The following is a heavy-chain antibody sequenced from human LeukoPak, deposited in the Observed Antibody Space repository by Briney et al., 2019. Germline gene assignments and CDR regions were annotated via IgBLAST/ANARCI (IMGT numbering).Heavy chain of an antibody. CDR3: ARDLITYYDSSGSYGMDV. V-gene: IGHV1-46*01. CDR2: ISPSGGST. Sequence: ASVKVSCKASGGTFSSYAISWVRQAPGQGLEWMGIISPSGGSTSYAQKFQGRVTMTRDTSTSTVYMELSSLRSEDTAVYYCARDLITYYDSSGSYGMDVWGQGTTVTVSS. J-gene: IGHJ6*02. CDR1: GGTFSSYA. D-gene: IGHD3-22*01.